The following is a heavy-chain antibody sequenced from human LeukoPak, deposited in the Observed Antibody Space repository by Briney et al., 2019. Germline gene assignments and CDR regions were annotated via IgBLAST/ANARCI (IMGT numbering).Heavy chain of an antibody. CDR3: AKDDHFDY. J-gene: IGHJ4*02. Sequence: PGGSLRLSCAASGFTFSYYAMSWVRQAPGKGLEWVSTISGSGGRTYYADSVKGRSTISRDNSKNTLHLQMNSLRAEDTAIYYCAKDDHFDYWGQGTLVTVSS. V-gene: IGHV3-23*01. CDR1: GFTFSYYA. CDR2: ISGSGGRT.